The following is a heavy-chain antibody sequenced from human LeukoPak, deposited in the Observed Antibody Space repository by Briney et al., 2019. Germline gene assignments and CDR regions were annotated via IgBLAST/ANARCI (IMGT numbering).Heavy chain of an antibody. D-gene: IGHD5-18*01. CDR2: ITSSSSNI. CDR1: GFRFSDYG. J-gene: IGHJ4*02. Sequence: GGSLRLSCAASGFRFSDYGMNWVRQAPGKGLEWVSHITSSSSNINYADSVKGRFTTSRDNAKNSLYLQMNSLRAEDTAVYYCAKDGYSYGRGAFDYWGQGTLVTVSS. CDR3: AKDGYSYGRGAFDY. V-gene: IGHV3-48*01.